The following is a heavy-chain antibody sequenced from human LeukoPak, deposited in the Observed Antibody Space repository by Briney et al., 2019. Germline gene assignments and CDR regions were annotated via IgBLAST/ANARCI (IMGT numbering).Heavy chain of an antibody. V-gene: IGHV3-48*01. Sequence: GGSLRLSCAAPGFTFSSYSMNWVRQAPGKGLEWVSYITSSSGTIYYADSVKGRFTISRDNAKKSLYLQMNSLRAEDTAVYYCARDHLWAFDYWGQGTLVTVSS. CDR2: ITSSSGTI. J-gene: IGHJ4*02. D-gene: IGHD2-21*01. CDR1: GFTFSSYS. CDR3: ARDHLWAFDY.